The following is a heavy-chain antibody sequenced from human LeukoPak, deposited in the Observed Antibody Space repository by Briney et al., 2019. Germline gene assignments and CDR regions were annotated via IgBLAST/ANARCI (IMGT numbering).Heavy chain of an antibody. Sequence: GGSLRLSCAAPGFTFSSYWMSWVRQAPGKGLEWVANIKQGGSEKYYVDSVKGRFTISRDNAKNSLYLQMNSLRAEDTAVYNCARSYYDFWSPGWFDPWGQGTLVTVSS. CDR3: ARSYYDFWSPGWFDP. V-gene: IGHV3-7*01. J-gene: IGHJ5*02. CDR1: GFTFSSYW. CDR2: IKQGGSEK. D-gene: IGHD3-3*01.